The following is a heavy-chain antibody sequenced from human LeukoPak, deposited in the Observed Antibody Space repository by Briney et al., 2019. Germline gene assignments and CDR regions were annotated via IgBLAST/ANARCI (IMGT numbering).Heavy chain of an antibody. CDR2: ISSSSSYI. Sequence: GGSLRLSCAASGFTFSTYNMNWVRQAPGKGLEWVSSISSSSSYIYYADSVKGRFTISRDNAKNSLSLQMNSLRAEDTAVYYCARERGSSWYGGGHYWGQGTLVTVSS. CDR3: ARERGSSWYGGGHY. D-gene: IGHD6-13*01. CDR1: GFTFSTYN. J-gene: IGHJ4*02. V-gene: IGHV3-21*01.